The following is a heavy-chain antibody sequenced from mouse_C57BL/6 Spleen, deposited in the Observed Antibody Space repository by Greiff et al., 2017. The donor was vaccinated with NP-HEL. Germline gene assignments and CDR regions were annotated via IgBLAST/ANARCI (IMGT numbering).Heavy chain of an antibody. V-gene: IGHV1-81*01. D-gene: IGHD1-1*01. J-gene: IGHJ2*01. CDR2: IYPRSGNT. CDR1: GYTFTSYG. CDR3: ARESITTLPLYFDC. Sequence: VQLQQSGAELARPGASVKLSCKASGYTFTSYGISWVKQRTGQGLEWIGEIYPRSGNTYYNEKFKGKATLTADKSSSTAYMELRSLTSEDSAVYFCARESITTLPLYFDCWGQGTTLAVSS.